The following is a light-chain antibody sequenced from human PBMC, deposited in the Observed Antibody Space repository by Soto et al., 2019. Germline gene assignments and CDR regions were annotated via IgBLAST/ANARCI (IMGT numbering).Light chain of an antibody. CDR3: SSYAGSNSYVV. Sequence: QSALTQPPSASASPGQSVTISCTGTSSDIGGYNYVSRYQQHPGKAPKLMIYEVSRRPSGVPDRFSGSTSGNTASLTVSGLQAEDEADYYCSSYAGSNSYVVFGGGTKLTVL. CDR1: SSDIGGYNY. V-gene: IGLV2-8*01. J-gene: IGLJ2*01. CDR2: EVS.